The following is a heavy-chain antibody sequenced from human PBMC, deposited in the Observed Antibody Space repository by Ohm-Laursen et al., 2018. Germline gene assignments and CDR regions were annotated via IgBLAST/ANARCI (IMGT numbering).Heavy chain of an antibody. Sequence: SLRLSCSASGFTFSSFGMHWVRQAPGKGLEWVAVISFDGSKKYYADSVKGRFTISRDNSKNAVFLQMNSLRAEDTAVYYCAKFSSGEPLDYWGQGTLVTVSS. D-gene: IGHD6-19*01. CDR1: GFTFSSFG. J-gene: IGHJ4*02. V-gene: IGHV3-30*18. CDR3: AKFSSGEPLDY. CDR2: ISFDGSKK.